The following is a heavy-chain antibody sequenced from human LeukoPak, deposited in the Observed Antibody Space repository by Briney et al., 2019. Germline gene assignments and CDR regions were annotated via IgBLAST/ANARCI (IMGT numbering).Heavy chain of an antibody. CDR1: GFTFSSYW. D-gene: IGHD5-18*01. J-gene: IGHJ4*02. Sequence: PGGSLRLSCAASGFTFSSYWMSWVRQAPGKGLEWVANIKKDGSEKYYVDSVKGRFTISRDNAKTSLYLQMNSLRAEDTAVYYCARRLSGVTGYTYGRGIDCWGQGTLVTVSS. CDR3: ARRLSGVTGYTYGRGIDC. V-gene: IGHV3-7*01. CDR2: IKKDGSEK.